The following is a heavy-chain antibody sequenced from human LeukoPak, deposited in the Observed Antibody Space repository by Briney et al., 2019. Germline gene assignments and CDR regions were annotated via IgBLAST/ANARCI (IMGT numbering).Heavy chain of an antibody. CDR3: ARNRPLWFGELLPFDY. Sequence: GASVKVPCKASGYTFTSYGISWVRQAPGQGLEWMGWISAYNGNTNYAQKLQGRVAMTTDTSTSTAYMELRSLRSDDTAVYYCARNRPLWFGELLPFDYWGQGTLVTVSS. CDR1: GYTFTSYG. J-gene: IGHJ4*02. V-gene: IGHV1-18*04. D-gene: IGHD3-10*01. CDR2: ISAYNGNT.